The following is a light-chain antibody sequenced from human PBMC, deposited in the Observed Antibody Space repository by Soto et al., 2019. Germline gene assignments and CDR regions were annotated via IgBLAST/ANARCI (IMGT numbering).Light chain of an antibody. CDR2: DVT. V-gene: IGLV2-18*02. J-gene: IGLJ1*01. CDR3: SSYTSSSTYV. Sequence: QSVLTQPPSVSGSPGQSVTISCTGTISDAGFYARVSWYQQPPGTAPKLLIYDVTSRPSGVPDRFSGSRSGKTASLTISGLRAEDEADYYCSSYTSSSTYVFGPGTKLTVL. CDR1: ISDAGFYAR.